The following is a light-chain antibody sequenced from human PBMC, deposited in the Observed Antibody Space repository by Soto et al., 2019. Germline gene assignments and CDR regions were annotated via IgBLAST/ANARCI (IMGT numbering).Light chain of an antibody. CDR1: SRDVGDYNY. V-gene: IGLV2-14*03. J-gene: IGLJ2*01. CDR2: DVS. CDR3: SSYTSSGVV. Sequence: QSALTQPASVSGSPGQSITISCTVTSRDVGDYNYVSWYQQHPGKAPKLMIYDVSNRPSGVSNRFSASKSGNTASLTISGLQAEDEADYYCSSYTSSGVVFGGGTQLTVL.